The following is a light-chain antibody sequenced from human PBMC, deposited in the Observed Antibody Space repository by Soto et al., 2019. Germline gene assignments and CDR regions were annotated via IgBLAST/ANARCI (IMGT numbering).Light chain of an antibody. V-gene: IGLV2-14*03. CDR3: KSYTSRSTYV. J-gene: IGLJ1*01. Sequence: ALTQPASVSGSPGQSINISCTGTSSDVGGYNSVSWYQHHPGKAPKLMIYDVSNRSSGVSSRFSGSKSDNTPSLTISGLQAEDEADYYCKSYTSRSTYVFGTGTKLTVL. CDR2: DVS. CDR1: SSDVGGYNS.